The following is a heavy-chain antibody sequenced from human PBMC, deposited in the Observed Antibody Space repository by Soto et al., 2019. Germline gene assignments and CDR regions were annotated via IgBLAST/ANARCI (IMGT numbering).Heavy chain of an antibody. J-gene: IGHJ3*02. CDR3: ARDLSSPTYKWELPNDAFDI. Sequence: PSETLSLTCTVSGGSISSYYWNWIRQPAGKGLEWIGRIYTSGSTNYNPSLKSRVTMSVDTSKNQFSLKLSSVTAADTAVYYCARDLSSPTYKWELPNDAFDIWGQGTMVTVS. CDR1: GGSISSYY. D-gene: IGHD1-26*01. V-gene: IGHV4-4*07. CDR2: IYTSGST.